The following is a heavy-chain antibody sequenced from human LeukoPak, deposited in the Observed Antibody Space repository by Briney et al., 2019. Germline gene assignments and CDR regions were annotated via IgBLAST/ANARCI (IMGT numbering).Heavy chain of an antibody. V-gene: IGHV1-18*04. J-gene: IGHJ4*02. Sequence: ASVKVSCKASGYTFTSYGISWVRQAPGQGLEGMGWISAYNGNTNYAQKLQGRVTMTTDTSTSTAYMELRSLRSDDTAVYYCARDRRDYDILTGYYRFVAFDYWGQGTLVTVSS. CDR3: ARDRRDYDILTGYYRFVAFDY. CDR1: GYTFTSYG. D-gene: IGHD3-9*01. CDR2: ISAYNGNT.